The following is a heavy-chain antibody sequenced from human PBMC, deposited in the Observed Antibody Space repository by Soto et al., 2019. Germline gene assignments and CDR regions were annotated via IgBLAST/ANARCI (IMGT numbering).Heavy chain of an antibody. J-gene: IGHJ4*02. V-gene: IGHV4-59*01. CDR3: ARSPQYSSGWNGGFDY. D-gene: IGHD6-19*01. CDR2: IFYGGHT. CDR1: GDFLTTYY. Sequence: SETLSLTCDVSGDFLTTYYWNWIRQSPGKGLEWIGYIFYGGHTNYNPSLRGRATISVDTSKNQFSLKLSSVTAADTAVYYCARSPQYSSGWNGGFDYWGQGTLVTVS.